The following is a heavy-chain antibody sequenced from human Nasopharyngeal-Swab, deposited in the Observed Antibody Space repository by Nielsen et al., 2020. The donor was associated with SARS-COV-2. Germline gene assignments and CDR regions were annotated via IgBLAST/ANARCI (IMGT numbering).Heavy chain of an antibody. Sequence: TVSCQGSGYSFTSYWITWVRQMPGKGLEWMGRVDPSDSYTNYSPSFQGHVTISADKYISTAYLQWSSLKASDTAMYYCARNPGRAWNDYWGQGTLVSVSS. J-gene: IGHJ4*02. CDR3: ARNPGRAWNDY. V-gene: IGHV5-10-1*01. CDR1: GYSFTSYW. D-gene: IGHD1-1*01. CDR2: VDPSDSYT.